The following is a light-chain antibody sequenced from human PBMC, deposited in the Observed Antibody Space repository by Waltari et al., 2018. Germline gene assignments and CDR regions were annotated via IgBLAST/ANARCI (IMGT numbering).Light chain of an antibody. Sequence: DIQMTKSPSSLSASVGDRVTITCRASRGISSWLAWYQQKPGQAPKLLIYRASRLQSGVPSRFSGGGSGTDFTLSISSLQSEDIATYYCQQYDSVPPTFGQGTKVEIK. CDR3: QQYDSVPPT. CDR2: RAS. J-gene: IGKJ1*01. V-gene: IGKV1D-12*01. CDR1: RGISSW.